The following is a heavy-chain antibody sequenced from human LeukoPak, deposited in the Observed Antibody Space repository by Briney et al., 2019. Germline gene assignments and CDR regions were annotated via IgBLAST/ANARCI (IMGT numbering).Heavy chain of an antibody. CDR2: INHSGST. Sequence: SETLSLTCAVYGGSFVGYYWSWIRQAPGKGLEWIGEINHSGSTNYNPSLKSRVTISVDTSKNLFSLKLRYVAAADTAVYYCARGYGSGSYFVYWGQGTLVTVPS. CDR1: GGSFVGYY. D-gene: IGHD3-10*01. V-gene: IGHV4-34*01. CDR3: ARGYGSGSYFVY. J-gene: IGHJ4*02.